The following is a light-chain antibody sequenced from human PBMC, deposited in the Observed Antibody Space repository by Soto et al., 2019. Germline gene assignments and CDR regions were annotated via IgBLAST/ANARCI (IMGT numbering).Light chain of an antibody. Sequence: EIVLTQSPGTLSLSPGERATLSCRASQSISSSYLAWYQQKPGQAPRLLIYAASNRATAIPDRFSGSGSGTDFTLTISRLEPEDFAVYYCQQYGSSPPYTFGQGTKLEL. CDR1: QSISSSY. CDR3: QQYGSSPPYT. CDR2: AAS. J-gene: IGKJ2*01. V-gene: IGKV3-20*01.